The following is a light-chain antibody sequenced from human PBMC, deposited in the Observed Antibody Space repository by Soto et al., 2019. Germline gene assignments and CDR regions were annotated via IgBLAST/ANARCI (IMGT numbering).Light chain of an antibody. CDR2: DVT. Sequence: QSVLTQPASVSGSPGQSINISCTGTSSDVGGYNYVSWYQQHPGKAPKLMIYDVTNRPSGVSNRFSGSKSGNTASLTISGLKAEDEADYYCSSYRSSSTFVVFGGGTKLTVL. CDR3: SSYRSSSTFVV. J-gene: IGLJ2*01. CDR1: SSDVGGYNY. V-gene: IGLV2-14*01.